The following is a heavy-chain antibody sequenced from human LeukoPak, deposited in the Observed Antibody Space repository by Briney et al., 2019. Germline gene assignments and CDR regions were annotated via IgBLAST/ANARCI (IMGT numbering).Heavy chain of an antibody. Sequence: GGSLRLSCAASGFTFSGSAMHWVRQASGKGLEWVGRIRSKANSYATAYAASVKGRFTISRDDSKNTAYLQMNSLRAEDTAVYYCARVSWYTGGFDYWGQGTLVTVSS. J-gene: IGHJ4*02. V-gene: IGHV3-73*01. D-gene: IGHD6-13*01. CDR3: ARVSWYTGGFDY. CDR1: GFTFSGSA. CDR2: IRSKANSYAT.